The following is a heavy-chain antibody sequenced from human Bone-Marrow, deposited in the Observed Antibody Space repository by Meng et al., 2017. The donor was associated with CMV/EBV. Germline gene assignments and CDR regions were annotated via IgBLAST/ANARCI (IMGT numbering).Heavy chain of an antibody. V-gene: IGHV4-59*01. D-gene: IGHD6-13*01. CDR2: IYYRGST. J-gene: IGHJ5*02. CDR1: VGTISSYY. CDR3: ARAPLRYSSSWYLGWIDP. Sequence: SETLSLTCPLSVGTISSYYWSWIRQPPGKGLEWIGYIYYRGSTNYNPSLKSRVTISVDMSKNQFSLKLSSVTAADTAEYYCARAPLRYSSSWYLGWIDPWGQGTLVTVSS.